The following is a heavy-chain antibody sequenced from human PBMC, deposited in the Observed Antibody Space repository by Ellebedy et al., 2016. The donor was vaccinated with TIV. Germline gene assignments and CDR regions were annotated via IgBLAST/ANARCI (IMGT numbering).Heavy chain of an antibody. CDR3: ARGKLLWFGESLLSPEI. CDR2: IYPGDSDT. CDR1: GYSFSSYW. J-gene: IGHJ3*02. Sequence: GESLKISXKGSGYSFSSYWIGWVRQMPGKGLEWMGIIYPGDSDTRYSPFFQGHVTISADKSISTAYLQWSSLKASDTAMYYCARGKLLWFGESLLSPEIWGQGTMVTVSS. D-gene: IGHD3-10*01. V-gene: IGHV5-51*01.